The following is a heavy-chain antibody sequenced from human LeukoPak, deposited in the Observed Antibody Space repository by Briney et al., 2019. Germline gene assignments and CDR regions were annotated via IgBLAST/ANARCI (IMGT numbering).Heavy chain of an antibody. Sequence: GGSPRLSCAASGFTFSSYGMHWVRQAPGKGLEWVAVIWYDGSNKYYADSVKGRFTISRDNSKNTLYLQMNSLRAEDTAVYYCARDAVYSSSWQYYWGQGTLVTVSS. V-gene: IGHV3-33*01. CDR1: GFTFSSYG. CDR2: IWYDGSNK. D-gene: IGHD6-13*01. CDR3: ARDAVYSSSWQYY. J-gene: IGHJ4*02.